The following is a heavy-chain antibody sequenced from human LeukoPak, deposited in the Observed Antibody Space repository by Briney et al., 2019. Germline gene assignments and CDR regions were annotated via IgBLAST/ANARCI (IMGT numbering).Heavy chain of an antibody. CDR2: MNPNSGNT. Sequence: GASVKVSCKASGYTFTSYDINWVRQATGQGLEWMGWMNPNSGNTGYAQKFQGRVTMTRNTSISTAYMELSSLRSEDTAVYYRARGVGIAAAGTADYWGQGTLVTVSS. D-gene: IGHD6-13*01. CDR1: GYTFTSYD. CDR3: ARGVGIAAAGTADY. J-gene: IGHJ4*02. V-gene: IGHV1-8*01.